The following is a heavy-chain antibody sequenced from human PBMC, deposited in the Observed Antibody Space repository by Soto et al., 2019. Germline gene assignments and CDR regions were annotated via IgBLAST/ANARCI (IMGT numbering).Heavy chain of an antibody. V-gene: IGHV4-34*01. D-gene: IGHD2-15*01. CDR2: INHSGST. CDR3: ARGVVANSKRYGMDV. Sequence: QVQLQQWGAGLLKPSETLSLTCAVYGGSFSGYYWSWIRQPPGKGLEWIGEINHSGSTNYNQSLTRRVTISVDTSKNQFYLKLSSVTAADPAVYYCARGVVANSKRYGMDVWGQGTTVTVSS. CDR1: GGSFSGYY. J-gene: IGHJ6*02.